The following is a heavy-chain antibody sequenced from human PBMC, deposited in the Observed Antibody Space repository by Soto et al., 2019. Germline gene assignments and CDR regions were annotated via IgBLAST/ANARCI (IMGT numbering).Heavy chain of an antibody. CDR2: IYRTGST. CDR1: GGPFTSNNW. CDR3: ASRDPGTSVDY. J-gene: IGHJ4*02. D-gene: IGHD1-7*01. V-gene: IGHV4-4*02. Sequence: SETLSLTCAVSGGPFTSNNWWTWVRQPPGQGLEWIGEIYRTGSTNYNPSLKSRVTISLDKSENQFSLKVTSLTAADTAVYYCASRDPGTSVDYWGQGTLVTVSS.